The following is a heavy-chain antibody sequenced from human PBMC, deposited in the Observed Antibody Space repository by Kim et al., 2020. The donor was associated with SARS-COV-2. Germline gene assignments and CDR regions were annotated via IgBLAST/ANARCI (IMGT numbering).Heavy chain of an antibody. CDR3: ARLTIVVVVAATPAVHLFDY. CDR1: GGSISSSSYY. V-gene: IGHV4-39*01. D-gene: IGHD2-15*01. CDR2: IYYSGST. Sequence: SETLSLTCTVSGGSISSSSYYWGWIRQPPGKGLEWIGSIYYSGSTYYNPSLKSRVTISVDTSKNQFSLKLSSVTAADTAVYYCARLTIVVVVAATPAVHLFDYWGQGTLVTVSS. J-gene: IGHJ4*02.